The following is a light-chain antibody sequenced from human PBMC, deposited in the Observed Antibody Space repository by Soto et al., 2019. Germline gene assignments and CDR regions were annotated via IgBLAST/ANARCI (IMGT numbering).Light chain of an antibody. Sequence: EIFVTRAPAALSLSPLERATLSGWSSQSFSTNYLAWYQHKPVLAPRLLIYDSSSRATGISDRFSGSGSGTDFSPTISRLEPEDFAVYYCQQSGRPPTFGRGTXVEIK. CDR1: QSFSTNY. CDR2: DSS. CDR3: QQSGRPPT. V-gene: IGKV3D-20*01. J-gene: IGKJ4*01.